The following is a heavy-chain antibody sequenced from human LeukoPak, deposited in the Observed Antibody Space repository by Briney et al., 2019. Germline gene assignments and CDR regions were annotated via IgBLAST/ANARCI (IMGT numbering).Heavy chain of an antibody. V-gene: IGHV4-38-2*01. CDR3: ARGGSPVGATNDD. CDR2: IYHSEST. CDR1: GYSIRNGYY. J-gene: IGHJ4*02. D-gene: IGHD1-26*01. Sequence: SETLSLTCGVSGYSIRNGYYWGWIRQPPGNWLEGIGSIYHSESTYYNPSLKSRVTISVDTSKHQFSLKLSSVTAADTAVYYCARGGSPVGATNDDWGQGTLVTVSS.